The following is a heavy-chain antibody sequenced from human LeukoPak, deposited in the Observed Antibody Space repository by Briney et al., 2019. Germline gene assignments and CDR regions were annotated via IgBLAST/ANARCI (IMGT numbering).Heavy chain of an antibody. CDR2: INWNGGST. Sequence: GGSLRLSCAASGFTFDDYGMSWVRQAPGKGLGWVSGINWNGGSTGYADSVKGRFTISRDNAKNSLYLQMNSLRAEDTALYHCARDRSGSWSAFDIWGQGTMVTVSS. CDR1: GFTFDDYG. J-gene: IGHJ3*02. D-gene: IGHD6-13*01. CDR3: ARDRSGSWSAFDI. V-gene: IGHV3-20*01.